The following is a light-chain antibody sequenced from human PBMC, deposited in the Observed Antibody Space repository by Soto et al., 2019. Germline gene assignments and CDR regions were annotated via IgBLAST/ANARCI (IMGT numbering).Light chain of an antibody. CDR1: QSAGSSF. CDR3: QHYET. CDR2: GAS. Sequence: IVLTQSPGTLSLSPGDRATLSCRASQSAGSSFLAWYQQKPGQAPRLLIYGASSRATGIPDRFRGSGSGTDFTLTISRLESEDFAVYYCQHYETFGQGTKVDIK. J-gene: IGKJ1*01. V-gene: IGKV3-20*01.